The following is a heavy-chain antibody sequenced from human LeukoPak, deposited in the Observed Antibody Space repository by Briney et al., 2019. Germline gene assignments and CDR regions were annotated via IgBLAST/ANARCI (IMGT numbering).Heavy chain of an antibody. Sequence: PGGSLRLSCATSGLTLNSYWMGWVRQAPGKGLQWVGNIKEDGSHLYYLDSVKGRFTISRDNARNSLHLQMNSLRAEDTAVYFCARVICDYVWGSYRCHFDYWGQGTLVSVSS. J-gene: IGHJ4*02. V-gene: IGHV3-7*01. CDR3: ARVICDYVWGSYRCHFDY. D-gene: IGHD3-16*02. CDR1: GLTLNSYW. CDR2: IKEDGSHL.